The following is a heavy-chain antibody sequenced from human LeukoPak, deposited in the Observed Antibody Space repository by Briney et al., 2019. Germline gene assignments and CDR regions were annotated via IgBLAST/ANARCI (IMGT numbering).Heavy chain of an antibody. Sequence: GGSLRLSCAASGFTVSSNYMSWVRRAPGKGLEWVSLIYSDGNTYYADSVKGRFTISRDNSKNTLYLQMNSLRAEDTAVYYCARDYPSFDYWGQGTLVTVSS. V-gene: IGHV3-53*01. CDR1: GFTVSSNY. CDR3: ARDYPSFDY. CDR2: IYSDGNT. J-gene: IGHJ4*02. D-gene: IGHD3-16*02.